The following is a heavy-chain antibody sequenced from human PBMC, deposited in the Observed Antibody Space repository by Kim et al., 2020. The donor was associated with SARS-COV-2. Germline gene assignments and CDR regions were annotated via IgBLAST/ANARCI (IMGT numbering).Heavy chain of an antibody. CDR3: ARQTPWYYDSSRWWWFDP. V-gene: IGHV4-39*01. Sequence: KSRVTISVDTSKNQFSLKLSSVTAADTAVYYCARQTPWYYDSSRWWWFDPWGQGTLVTVSS. D-gene: IGHD3-22*01. J-gene: IGHJ5*02.